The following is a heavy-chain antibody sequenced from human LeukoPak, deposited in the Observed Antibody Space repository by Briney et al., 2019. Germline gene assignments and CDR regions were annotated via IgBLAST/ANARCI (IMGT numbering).Heavy chain of an antibody. CDR3: AMVRGSYYSY. D-gene: IGHD3-10*01. Sequence: GESLKISCAASGFTFSGSAMHWVRQASGKGLEWVGRIRSKANSYATAYAASVKGRFTISRDDSKNTAYLQMNSLKTEDTAVYYCAMVRGSYYSYWGQGTLVTVSS. CDR2: IRSKANSYAT. J-gene: IGHJ4*02. CDR1: GFTFSGSA. V-gene: IGHV3-73*01.